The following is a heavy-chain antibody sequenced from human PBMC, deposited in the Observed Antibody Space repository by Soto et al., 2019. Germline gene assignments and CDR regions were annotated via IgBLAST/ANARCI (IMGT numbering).Heavy chain of an antibody. D-gene: IGHD1-26*01. V-gene: IGHV1-2*02. J-gene: IGHJ4*02. Sequence: ASVKVSCKASGYTFTGYYMHWVRQAPGQGLEWMGWINPNSGGTNYAQKFQGRVTMTRDTSISTAYMELSRLRSDDTAVYYCARGADSGSSGGGFDYWGQGTLVTVSS. CDR2: INPNSGGT. CDR1: GYTFTGYY. CDR3: ARGADSGSSGGGFDY.